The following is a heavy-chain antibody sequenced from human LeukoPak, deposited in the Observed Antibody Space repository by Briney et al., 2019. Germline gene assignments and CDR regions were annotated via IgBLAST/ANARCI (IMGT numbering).Heavy chain of an antibody. CDR3: AKDNTRWLQSGVSVDY. J-gene: IGHJ4*02. Sequence: GGSLRLSCAASGFTFSSYGMHWVRQAPGKGLEWVAFIRYDGNNKYYADSVKGRFTISRDNSKNTLYLQMNSLRAEDTAVYYCAKDNTRWLQSGVSVDYWGQGTLVTVSS. V-gene: IGHV3-30*02. D-gene: IGHD5-24*01. CDR2: IRYDGNNK. CDR1: GFTFSSYG.